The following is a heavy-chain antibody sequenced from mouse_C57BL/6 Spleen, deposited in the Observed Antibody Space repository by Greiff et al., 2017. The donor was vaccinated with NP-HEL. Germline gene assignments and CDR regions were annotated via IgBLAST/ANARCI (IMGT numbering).Heavy chain of an antibody. CDR1: GFSLTSYG. V-gene: IGHV2-3*01. Sequence: VMLVESGPGLVAPSQSLSITCTVSGFSLTSYGVSWVRQPPGKGLEWLGVIWGDGSTNYHSALISRLSISKDNSKSQVFLKLNSLQTDDTATYYCAKPFFITTVVEGAWFAYWGQGTLVTVSA. D-gene: IGHD1-1*01. CDR3: AKPFFITTVVEGAWFAY. J-gene: IGHJ3*01. CDR2: IWGDGST.